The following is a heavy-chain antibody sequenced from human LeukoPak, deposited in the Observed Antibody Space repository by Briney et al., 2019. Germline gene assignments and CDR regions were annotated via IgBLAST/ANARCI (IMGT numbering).Heavy chain of an antibody. Sequence: PGGSLRLSCAASGFTFSSYGMHWVRQAPGKGLEWLAVISYDGSNKYYAESVKGRLTISRDNSKNTMYLQMNSLRGEDTAVYYCAKDGIAVAEDWGQGTLVIVSS. CDR1: GFTFSSYG. CDR2: ISYDGSNK. CDR3: AKDGIAVAED. D-gene: IGHD6-19*01. J-gene: IGHJ4*02. V-gene: IGHV3-30*18.